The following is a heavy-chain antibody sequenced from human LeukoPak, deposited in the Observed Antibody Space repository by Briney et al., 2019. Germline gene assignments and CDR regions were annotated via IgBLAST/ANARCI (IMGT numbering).Heavy chain of an antibody. CDR2: VYYTGTT. V-gene: IGHV4-59*03. Sequence: SETLSFTCTVSGGSITDYYWNWIRQSPEKGLEWIGYVYYTGTTYYSPSLKSRVAISLDRSKNQFSLNLNSVTAADTAVYYCARSVLWFGDLGYWGQGILVTVSS. CDR1: GGSITDYY. J-gene: IGHJ4*02. D-gene: IGHD3-10*01. CDR3: ARSVLWFGDLGY.